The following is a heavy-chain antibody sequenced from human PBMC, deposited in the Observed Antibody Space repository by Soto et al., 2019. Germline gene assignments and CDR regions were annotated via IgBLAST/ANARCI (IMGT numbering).Heavy chain of an antibody. CDR2: IRISSSNI. CDR3: ARDREGSGSYSWGGCDP. Sequence: EVQLVESGGGLVQPGGSLRLSCAASGFTFSSYSMNWVRQAPGKGLEWVAYIRISSSNIYYADSVKGRFTISRDNAKKSLYLKMNRLRDEDTAVYYCARDREGSGSYSWGGCDPWGQGTLVTVS. D-gene: IGHD1-26*01. CDR1: GFTFSSYS. J-gene: IGHJ5*02. V-gene: IGHV3-48*02.